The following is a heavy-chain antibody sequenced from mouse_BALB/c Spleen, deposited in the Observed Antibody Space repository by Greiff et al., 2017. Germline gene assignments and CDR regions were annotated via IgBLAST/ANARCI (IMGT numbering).Heavy chain of an antibody. CDR1: GYTFTSYW. CDR2: IYPGDGDT. Sequence: QVQLQQSGAELARPGASVKLSCKASGYTFTSYWMQWVKQRPGQGLEWIGAIYPGDGDTRYTQKFKGKATLTADKSSSTAYMQLSSLASEDSAVYYCATIYYALFDYWGQGTTLTVSS. J-gene: IGHJ2*01. D-gene: IGHD2-1*01. CDR3: ATIYYALFDY. V-gene: IGHV1-87*01.